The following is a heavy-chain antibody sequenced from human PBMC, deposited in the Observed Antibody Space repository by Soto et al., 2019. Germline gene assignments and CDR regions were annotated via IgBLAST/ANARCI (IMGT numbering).Heavy chain of an antibody. CDR2: IYYSGST. J-gene: IGHJ4*02. CDR1: GGSISIYY. Sequence: SETLSLTCTVSGGSISIYYWSWIRQPPGKGLEWIGYIYYSGSTNYNPSLKSRVTISVDTSKNQFSLKLSSVTAADTAVYYCARVPYSSGWYYFDYWGQGTLVTVSS. V-gene: IGHV4-59*01. CDR3: ARVPYSSGWYYFDY. D-gene: IGHD6-19*01.